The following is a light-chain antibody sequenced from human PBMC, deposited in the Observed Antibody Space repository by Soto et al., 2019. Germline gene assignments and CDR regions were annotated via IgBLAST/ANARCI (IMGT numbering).Light chain of an antibody. J-gene: IGKJ1*01. Sequence: ILLTQSPATLSLSPGERATLSCRASQSVSSHLAWYQQKPGQAPRLLIYDASNRATGIPARFSGSGSGTDFTLTISSLEPEDFAVYYCQQRADWWTFGQGTKVDIK. V-gene: IGKV3-11*01. CDR3: QQRADWWT. CDR1: QSVSSH. CDR2: DAS.